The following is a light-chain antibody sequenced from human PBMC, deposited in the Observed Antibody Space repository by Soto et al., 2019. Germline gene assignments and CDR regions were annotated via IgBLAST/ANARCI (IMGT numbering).Light chain of an antibody. Sequence: DSQMTQSPSTLSASVGDRVTITCRASHSIKDWLAWFQQKPGKAPKLLIYKASTLESGVPSRFSGSGSGTEFTLTISSLQPDDFATYYCQQYDSYPWTFGQGTKVEIK. CDR2: KAS. CDR1: HSIKDW. CDR3: QQYDSYPWT. J-gene: IGKJ1*01. V-gene: IGKV1-5*03.